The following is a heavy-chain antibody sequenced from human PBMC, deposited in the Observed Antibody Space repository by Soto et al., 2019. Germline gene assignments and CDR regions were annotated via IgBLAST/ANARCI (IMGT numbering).Heavy chain of an antibody. J-gene: IGHJ4*02. V-gene: IGHV1-69*06. D-gene: IGHD1-26*01. CDR3: ASERSAQYFDF. CDR1: GGTFSSHG. Sequence: QVQRVQSGTVVQRRGSSVKVSCQASGGTFSSHGMAWVRQAPGQGLEWMGGIIPTFGTPTYAPKFQGRVTITADKSTNTAYMELSSLRSEDTGVYYCASERSAQYFDFWGQGTLITVSS. CDR2: IIPTFGTP.